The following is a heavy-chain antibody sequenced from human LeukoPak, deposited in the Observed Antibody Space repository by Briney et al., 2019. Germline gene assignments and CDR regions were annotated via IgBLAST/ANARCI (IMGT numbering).Heavy chain of an antibody. J-gene: IGHJ4*02. CDR3: VRSYCSGGSCEI. CDR2: IYSGGST. Sequence: GSLRLSCAASGFTVSSNYTSWVRQAPGKGLGWVSVIYSGGSTYYADSVKGRFTISRDNSKNTLYLQMNSLRAEDTAVYYCVRSYCSGGSCEIWGQGTLVTVSS. D-gene: IGHD2-15*01. CDR1: GFTVSSNY. V-gene: IGHV3-66*01.